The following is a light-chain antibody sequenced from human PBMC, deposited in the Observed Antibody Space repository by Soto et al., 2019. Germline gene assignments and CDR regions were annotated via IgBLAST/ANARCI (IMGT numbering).Light chain of an antibody. V-gene: IGKV3-15*01. CDR3: QQYNNWPPLP. CDR1: QSVSSN. Sequence: EIVITQSPATLSVSPGERATLSCRASQSVSSNLAWYQQKPCQAPRLLIYGASTRATGIPARFSGSGSGTEFTLTISRLRSEDVAVYSCQQYNNWPPLPFGGGNKVEIQ. J-gene: IGKJ4*01. CDR2: GAS.